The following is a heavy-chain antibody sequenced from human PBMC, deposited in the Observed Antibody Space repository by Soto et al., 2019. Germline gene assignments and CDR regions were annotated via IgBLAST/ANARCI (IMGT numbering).Heavy chain of an antibody. J-gene: IGHJ4*02. D-gene: IGHD4-17*01. CDR1: GLTASGKKY. CDR3: ARETPLHPDYGGNPFHDY. Sequence: GGSLRLSCVASGLTASGKKYMAWVRHAPWKWLEWVSSISTSSSYIHYADSVKGRFTISRDNAENSLYLQMNSLRAEDTAIYYCARETPLHPDYGGNPFHDYWGQGTLVPVSS. V-gene: IGHV3-21*01. CDR2: ISTSSSYI.